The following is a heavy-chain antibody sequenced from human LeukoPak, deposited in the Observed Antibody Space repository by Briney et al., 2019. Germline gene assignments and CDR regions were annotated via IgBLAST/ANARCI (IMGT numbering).Heavy chain of an antibody. V-gene: IGHV4-59*01. D-gene: IGHD6-13*01. CDR3: AAEGIAAAGTDPPDAFDI. CDR1: GGSISSYY. Sequence: SSETLSLTCTVSGGSISSYYWSWIRQPPGKGLEWIGYIYYSGSTNYNPSLKSRVTISVDTSKNQFSLKLSSVTAADTAVYYCAAEGIAAAGTDPPDAFDIWGQGTMVTVSS. J-gene: IGHJ3*02. CDR2: IYYSGST.